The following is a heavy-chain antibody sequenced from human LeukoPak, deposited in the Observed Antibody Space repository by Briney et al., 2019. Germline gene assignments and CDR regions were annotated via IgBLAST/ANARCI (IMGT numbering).Heavy chain of an antibody. CDR2: IYHSGST. CDR1: GGSISSSNW. V-gene: IGHV4-4*02. D-gene: IGHD6-13*01. CDR3: ARDIAAAGTWRDPYYFDY. Sequence: SETLSLTCAVSGGSISSSNWWSWVRQPPGKGLEWIGEIYHSGSTNYNPSLKSRVTISVDKSKNQFSLKLSSVTAADTAVYYCARDIAAAGTWRDPYYFDYWGQGTLVTVSS. J-gene: IGHJ4*02.